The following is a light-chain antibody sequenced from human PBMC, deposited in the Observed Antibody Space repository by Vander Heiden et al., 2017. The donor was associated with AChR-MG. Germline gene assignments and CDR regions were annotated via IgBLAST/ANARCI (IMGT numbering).Light chain of an antibody. Sequence: QSALTQPASVSGSPGQSSTTSCTGTSSYVGGYNYVSWYQQHPGKAPKLMIYEVSNRPSGVSNRFSGSKSGNTASLTISGLQAEDEADYYCSSYTSSSTLGVFGGGTKLTVL. CDR2: EVS. V-gene: IGLV2-14*01. CDR1: SSYVGGYNY. CDR3: SSYTSSSTLGV. J-gene: IGLJ2*01.